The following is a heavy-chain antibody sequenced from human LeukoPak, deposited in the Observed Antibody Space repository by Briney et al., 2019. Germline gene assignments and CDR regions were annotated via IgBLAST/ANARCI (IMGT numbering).Heavy chain of an antibody. CDR1: GGSLSGRY. CDR2: ISRRGNT. Sequence: SETLSLTCAVYGGSLSGRYWSWFRQPPGKGLEWIGQISRRGNTYYTPSLKSRVTISVDTSKNQLSLKLSTVTAADTALYYCARHGEYYFDYWGQGTLVTVSS. D-gene: IGHD3-10*01. V-gene: IGHV4-34*01. J-gene: IGHJ4*02. CDR3: ARHGEYYFDY.